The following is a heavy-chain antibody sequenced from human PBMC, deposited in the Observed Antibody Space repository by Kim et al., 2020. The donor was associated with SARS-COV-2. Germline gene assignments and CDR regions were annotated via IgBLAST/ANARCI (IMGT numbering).Heavy chain of an antibody. CDR2: ISDSGTST. CDR1: GFTFSAYG. D-gene: IGHD3-10*01. V-gene: IGHV3-23*01. Sequence: GGSLRLSCAASGFTFSAYGMNWVRQAPGKGLEWVSAISDSGTSTYDADSVKGRFTISRDNSKNTLYLQMNSLRAEDTAVYYCAKTKGYDGSGYLDVWGQGPTVTLSS. J-gene: IGHJ6*02. CDR3: AKTKGYDGSGYLDV.